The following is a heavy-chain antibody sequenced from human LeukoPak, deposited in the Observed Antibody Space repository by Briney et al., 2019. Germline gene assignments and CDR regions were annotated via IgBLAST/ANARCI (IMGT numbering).Heavy chain of an antibody. CDR3: ARGYCSSTSCYAGMDV. D-gene: IGHD2-2*01. Sequence: SETLSLTCAVSGGSISSGGYSWSWIRQPPGKGLEWVGYIYHSGSTYYNPSLKSRVTISVDRSKNQFSLKLSSVTAADTAVYYCARGYCSSTSCYAGMDVWGQGTTVTVSS. V-gene: IGHV4-30-2*01. CDR1: GGSISSGGYS. J-gene: IGHJ6*02. CDR2: IYHSGST.